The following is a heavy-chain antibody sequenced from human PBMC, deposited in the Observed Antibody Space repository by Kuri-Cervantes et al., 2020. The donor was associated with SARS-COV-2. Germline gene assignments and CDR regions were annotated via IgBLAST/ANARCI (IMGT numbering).Heavy chain of an antibody. D-gene: IGHD3-10*02. V-gene: IGHV1-18*01. Sequence: ASVKVSCKASGYSFTAYSYAWVRQAPGQGPEWIGWINVNDGDTRYARKFQGRVTMTTDTSTTTVYMDLRSLRSDDTAVYYCSGESHLFLDVWGQGTTVTVSS. CDR3: SGESHLFLDV. CDR1: GYSFTAYS. J-gene: IGHJ6*02. CDR2: INVNDGDT.